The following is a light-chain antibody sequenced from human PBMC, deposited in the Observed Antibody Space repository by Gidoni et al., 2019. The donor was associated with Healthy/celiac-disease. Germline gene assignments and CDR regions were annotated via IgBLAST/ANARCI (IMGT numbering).Light chain of an antibody. J-gene: IGKJ2*01. V-gene: IGKV1-27*01. Sequence: DIQMTQSPSSLSASVGDRVTITCRASQDIGTYLAWYQQKPGKAPKVLIYGASTLQSGVPSRFGGSGSGTDFTLTISSLQPEDVATYYCQKYYIVPYTFGQGTRLEIK. CDR3: QKYYIVPYT. CDR1: QDIGTY. CDR2: GAS.